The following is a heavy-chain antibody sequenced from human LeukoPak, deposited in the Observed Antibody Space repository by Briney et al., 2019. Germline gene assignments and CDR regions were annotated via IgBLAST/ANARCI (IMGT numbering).Heavy chain of an antibody. V-gene: IGHV4-59*01. J-gene: IGHJ6*03. Sequence: SETLSLTCTVSGGSISSYYWSWIRQPPGKGLEWIGYMYYSGSTNYNPSLKSRVTISVDTSKNQFSLNLSSVTAADTAVYYCARGQGLWFGELLSYYMDVWGKGTTVTVSS. CDR1: GGSISSYY. CDR2: MYYSGST. CDR3: ARGQGLWFGELLSYYMDV. D-gene: IGHD3-10*01.